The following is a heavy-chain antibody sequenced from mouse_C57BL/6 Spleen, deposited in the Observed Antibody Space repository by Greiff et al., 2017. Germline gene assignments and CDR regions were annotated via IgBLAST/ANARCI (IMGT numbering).Heavy chain of an antibody. J-gene: IGHJ3*01. CDR2: IDPSDSET. CDR3: ARDSSGPFAY. V-gene: IGHV1-52*01. CDR1: GYTFTSYW. D-gene: IGHD3-2*02. Sequence: QVQLKQPGAELVRPGSSVKLSCKASGYTFTSYWMHWVKQRPIQGLEWIGNIDPSDSETPYNQKFKDKATLTEDKSSSTAYMQLSSLTSEDSAVYYCARDSSGPFAYWGQGTLVTVSA.